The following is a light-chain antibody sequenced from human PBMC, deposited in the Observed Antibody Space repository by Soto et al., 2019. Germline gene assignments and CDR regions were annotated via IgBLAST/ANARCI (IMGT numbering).Light chain of an antibody. J-gene: IGKJ5*01. CDR1: QRVSTN. V-gene: IGKV3-15*01. CDR2: RAS. CDR3: QQYNNWPS. Sequence: ETVMTQSPATLSVSPGERATLSCRASQRVSTNLAWYQQKPGQSPRLLIYRASTRATDIPARFSGSGSETEFTLTIRSLQSEDFAVYYCQQYNNWPSFGQGTRLEIK.